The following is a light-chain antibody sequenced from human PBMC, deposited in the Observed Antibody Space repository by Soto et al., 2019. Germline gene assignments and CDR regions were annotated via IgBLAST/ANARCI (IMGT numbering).Light chain of an antibody. V-gene: IGLV2-14*01. CDR2: DVS. CDR3: ISFTTRATYV. J-gene: IGLJ1*01. Sequence: QSVLTQPASVSGSPGQSITISCTGTSSDVGNSDYVSWYQQHPGKVPKLMIYDVSNRPSGVSNRFSGSKSGNTASLTISGLQAEYEADSYCISFTTRATYVFGPGTKVTVL. CDR1: SSDVGNSDY.